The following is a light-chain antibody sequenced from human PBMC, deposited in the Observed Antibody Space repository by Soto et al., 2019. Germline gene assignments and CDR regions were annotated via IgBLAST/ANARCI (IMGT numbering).Light chain of an antibody. V-gene: IGLV2-23*02. CDR3: FSYAGDSTWV. J-gene: IGLJ3*02. CDR2: EVT. Sequence: QPALTQPASVSGSPGQSITISCTGTRSDIGSYNSIAWYQQHPGKAPRVMIFEVTKRPSGISNRFSGSKSGSTASLTISGLQAEDEADYFCFSYAGDSTWVFGGGTKVTVL. CDR1: RSDIGSYNS.